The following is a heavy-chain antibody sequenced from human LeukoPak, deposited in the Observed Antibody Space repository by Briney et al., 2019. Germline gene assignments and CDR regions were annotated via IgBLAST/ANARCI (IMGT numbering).Heavy chain of an antibody. CDR1: GFTFSSYE. CDR2: ISSSGSTI. Sequence: AGGSLRLSCAASGFTFSSYEMNWVRQAPGKGLKWVSYISSSGSTIYYADSVKGRFTISRDNSKNTLYLQMNSLRAEDTAVYYCAKPLEHYYGSGSYPTFDYWGQGTLVTVSS. D-gene: IGHD3-10*01. V-gene: IGHV3-48*03. J-gene: IGHJ4*02. CDR3: AKPLEHYYGSGSYPTFDY.